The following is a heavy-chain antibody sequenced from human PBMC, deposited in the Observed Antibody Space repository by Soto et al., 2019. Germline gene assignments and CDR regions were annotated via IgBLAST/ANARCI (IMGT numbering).Heavy chain of an antibody. V-gene: IGHV3-74*01. D-gene: IGHD3-10*01. J-gene: IGHJ4*02. CDR3: AKGEVRGIIPSYFDY. Sequence: GGSLRLSCAASGFTFSTYWMNWVRQTPGKGLMWVSRISPDGSNRGYADSVEGRFTVSRDNAKNTLYLQMDSLRAEDTAVYYCAKGEVRGIIPSYFDYWGLGTLVTVSS. CDR1: GFTFSTYW. CDR2: ISPDGSNR.